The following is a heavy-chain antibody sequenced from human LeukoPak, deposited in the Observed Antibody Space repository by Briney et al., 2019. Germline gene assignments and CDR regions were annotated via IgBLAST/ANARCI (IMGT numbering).Heavy chain of an antibody. CDR2: ISWNSGNI. V-gene: IGHV3-9*01. Sequence: GGSLRLSCAASGFTFDDYAMHWVRQAPGKGLEWVSGISWNSGNIDYADSAKGRFTVSRDNAKNSLYLQMNSLRGDDTAFYYCAKDMAPSITMIVTAFDYWGQGTLVTVSS. D-gene: IGHD3-22*01. CDR3: AKDMAPSITMIVTAFDY. J-gene: IGHJ4*02. CDR1: GFTFDDYA.